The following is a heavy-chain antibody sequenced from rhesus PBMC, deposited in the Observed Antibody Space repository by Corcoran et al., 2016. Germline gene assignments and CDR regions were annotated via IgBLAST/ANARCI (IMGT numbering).Heavy chain of an antibody. J-gene: IGHJ1*01. CDR1: GGSFSSYW. CDR2: INGNSGST. V-gene: IGHV4-80*01. Sequence: QVQLQESGPGLVKPSETLSLTCAVSGGSFSSYWWSWIRQPPGKGLEWIGEINGNSGSTNYNPSLKSRVTISKDASKNQFSLKLSSVTAADTAMYYCARYDVRYFDWFPWGQGALVTVSS. D-gene: IGHD3-3*01. CDR3: ARYDVRYFDWFP.